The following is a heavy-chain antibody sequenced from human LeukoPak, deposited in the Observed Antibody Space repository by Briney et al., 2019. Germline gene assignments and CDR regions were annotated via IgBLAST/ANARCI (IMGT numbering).Heavy chain of an antibody. CDR1: GFTVSSNY. J-gene: IGHJ6*02. CDR3: ARDAGNGDLYYYYYGMDV. V-gene: IGHV3-66*02. Sequence: GGSLRLSCAASGFTVSSNYMSWVRQAPGKRLEWVSVIYSGGSTYYADSVKGRFTISRDNSKNTLYLQMNSLRAEDTAVYYCARDAGNGDLYYYYYGMDVWGQGTTVTVSS. CDR2: IYSGGST. D-gene: IGHD4-17*01.